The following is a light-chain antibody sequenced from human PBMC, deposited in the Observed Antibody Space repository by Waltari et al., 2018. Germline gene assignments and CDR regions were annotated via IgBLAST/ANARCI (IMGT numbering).Light chain of an antibody. CDR2: GNS. CDR3: QSYDSSLSVV. J-gene: IGLJ1*01. V-gene: IGLV1-40*01. Sequence: QSVLTQPPSVSGAPGQRVTISCTGSSSNIGAGYDVHWYQQLPGPAPKLLTYGNSNRPSGVPARCSGSKSGTSASLAITGLQAEDEADYYCQSYDSSLSVVFGTGTKVTVL. CDR1: SSNIGAGYD.